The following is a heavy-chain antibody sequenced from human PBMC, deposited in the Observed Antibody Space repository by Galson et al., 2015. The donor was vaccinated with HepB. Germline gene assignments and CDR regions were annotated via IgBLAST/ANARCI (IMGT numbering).Heavy chain of an antibody. J-gene: IGHJ6*03. CDR3: AARRGNGTSNFYKYMDV. Sequence: SAKVSCKASGYTFTDYYLHWARQAPGQGLEWMGCNTPNNGGPHYAQKFQGRVTMTRDTSTNTAYMELSRLRSDDAAVYFCAARRGNGTSNFYKYMDVWGRGTMLTVSS. CDR2: NTPNNGGP. D-gene: IGHD2-2*02. CDR1: GYTFTDYY. V-gene: IGHV1-2*02.